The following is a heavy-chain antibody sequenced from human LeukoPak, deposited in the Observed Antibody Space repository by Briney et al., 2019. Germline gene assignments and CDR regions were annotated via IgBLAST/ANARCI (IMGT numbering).Heavy chain of an antibody. Sequence: NPSETLSLTCTVSGVSVTSGSYYWSWIRQPPGKGLEWIGYIYYSGSTNYNPSLKSRVTISVDTSKNQFSLKLSSVTAADTAVYYCARGNPNWFDPWGQGTLVTVSS. D-gene: IGHD1-14*01. CDR2: IYYSGST. V-gene: IGHV4-61*01. J-gene: IGHJ5*02. CDR3: ARGNPNWFDP. CDR1: GVSVTSGSYY.